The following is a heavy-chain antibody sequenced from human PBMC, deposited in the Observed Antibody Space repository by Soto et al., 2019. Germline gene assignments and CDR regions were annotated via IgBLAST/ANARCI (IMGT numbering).Heavy chain of an antibody. D-gene: IGHD2-15*01. J-gene: IGHJ6*02. CDR1: GYTFTSYG. CDR2: ISAYNGNT. CDR3: ARDRGYCSGGSCYSVHYYYGMDV. V-gene: IGHV1-18*01. Sequence: QVQLVQSGAEVKKPGASVKVSCKASGYTFTSYGISWVRQAPGQGLEWMGWISAYNGNTNYAQKLQGRVTMTTDTSTSTAYMELRSLRSEDTAVYYCARDRGYCSGGSCYSVHYYYGMDVWGQGTTVTVSS.